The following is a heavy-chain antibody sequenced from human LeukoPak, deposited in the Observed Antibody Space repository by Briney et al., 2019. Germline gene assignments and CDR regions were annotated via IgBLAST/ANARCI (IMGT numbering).Heavy chain of an antibody. D-gene: IGHD1-14*01. J-gene: IGHJ6*03. CDR2: INSDGSST. V-gene: IGHV3-74*01. Sequence: GGSLRLSCAASGFTFSSYWMHWVRQAPGKGLVWVSRINSDGSSTRYADSVKGRFIISRDNVKNTLYLQMNSLRAEDTAVYYCARDRKYYYHMDVWGKGTTVTVSS. CDR1: GFTFSSYW. CDR3: ARDRKYYYHMDV.